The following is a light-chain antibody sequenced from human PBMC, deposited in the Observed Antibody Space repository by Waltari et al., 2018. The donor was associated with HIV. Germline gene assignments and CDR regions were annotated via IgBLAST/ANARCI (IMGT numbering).Light chain of an antibody. CDR1: QSVTTN. Sequence: EQVITQSPDTLSVSPVERATLACRASQSVTTNLASYQQKPVQAPRLLFYGSSTWVTGLPDRLSGSGSGTEFTLTIGSQQSEDSAVYYCQQYNHWPWTFGQGTTVEIK. CDR2: GSS. CDR3: QQYNHWPWT. V-gene: IGKV3-15*01. J-gene: IGKJ1*01.